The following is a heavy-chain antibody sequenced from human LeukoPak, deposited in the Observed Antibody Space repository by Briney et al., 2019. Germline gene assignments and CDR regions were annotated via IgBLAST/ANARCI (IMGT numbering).Heavy chain of an antibody. CDR3: ARAHGVEDRFDP. CDR2: INPSGGST. Sequence: GGSLRLSCAASGFTFSSYGMHWVRQAPGQGLEWMGIINPSGGSTSYAQKFQGRVTMTRDTSTSTAYMELSSLRSEDTAVYYCARAHGVEDRFDPWGQGTLVTVSS. J-gene: IGHJ5*02. CDR1: GFTFSSYG. D-gene: IGHD3-10*01. V-gene: IGHV1-46*01.